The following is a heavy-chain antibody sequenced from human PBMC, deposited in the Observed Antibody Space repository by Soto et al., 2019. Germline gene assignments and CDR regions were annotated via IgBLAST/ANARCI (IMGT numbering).Heavy chain of an antibody. J-gene: IGHJ5*02. CDR3: ASVTVCSGGSCYPGNWFDP. CDR1: GYTFTSYG. D-gene: IGHD2-15*01. V-gene: IGHV1-18*01. Sequence: GASVKVSCKASGYTFTSYGISWVRQAPGQGLEWMGWISAYNGNTNYAQKLQGRVTMTTDTSTSTAYMELRSLRSDDTAVYYCASVTVCSGGSCYPGNWFDPWGQGTLVTVSS. CDR2: ISAYNGNT.